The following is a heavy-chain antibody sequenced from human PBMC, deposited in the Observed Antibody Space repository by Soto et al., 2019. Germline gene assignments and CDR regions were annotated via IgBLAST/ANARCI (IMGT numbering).Heavy chain of an antibody. D-gene: IGHD7-27*01. CDR2: IYYSGRT. Sequence: SETLSLTCTVSGGSISSYYWSWIRQPPGKGLEWIGYIYYSGRTDYDPSLKSRVTISVDTSKNQFSLKLSSVTAADTAVYYCATRWGTSFDFWAQGTLVTVPS. CDR1: GGSISSYY. CDR3: ATRWGTSFDF. J-gene: IGHJ4*02. V-gene: IGHV4-59*01.